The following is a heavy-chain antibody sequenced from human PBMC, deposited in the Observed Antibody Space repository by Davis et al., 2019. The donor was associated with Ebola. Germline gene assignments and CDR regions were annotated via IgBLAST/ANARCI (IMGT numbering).Heavy chain of an antibody. J-gene: IGHJ4*02. CDR1: GFTFSRYS. Sequence: PGGSLRLSCAASGFTFSRYSMIWVRQAPGKGLEWVSYISTSSSTIYYADSVKGRFTISRDNAKNSLYLQMNSLRAEDTAVYYCARVSNMRVALLDYWGQGTLVTVSS. CDR2: ISTSSSTI. D-gene: IGHD2-15*01. CDR3: ARVSNMRVALLDY. V-gene: IGHV3-48*04.